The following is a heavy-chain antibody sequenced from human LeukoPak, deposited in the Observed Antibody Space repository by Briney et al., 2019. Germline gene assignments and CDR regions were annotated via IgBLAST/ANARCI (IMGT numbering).Heavy chain of an antibody. Sequence: SETLSLTCAVYGGSFSGYYWSWIRQPPGKGLEWIGYIYYSGSTNYNPSLKGRVTISVDTSKNQFSLKLSSVTAADTAVYYCARHVVTVTTSIWFDPWGQGTLVTVSS. V-gene: IGHV4-59*08. CDR3: ARHVVTVTTSIWFDP. D-gene: IGHD4-17*01. CDR2: IYYSGST. J-gene: IGHJ5*02. CDR1: GGSFSGYY.